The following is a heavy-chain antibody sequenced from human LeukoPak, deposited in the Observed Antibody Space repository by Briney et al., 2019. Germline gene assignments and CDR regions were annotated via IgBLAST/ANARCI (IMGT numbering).Heavy chain of an antibody. V-gene: IGHV3-66*01. Sequence: GGSLRLSCAASGFTVSGNYMSWVRQAPGKGLEWVSVIYSGGSTYYADFVKGRFTISRDNSKNTLYLQMNSLRAEDTAVYYCARVQDGSWYEYFQHWGQGTLVTVSS. CDR3: ARVQDGSWYEYFQH. D-gene: IGHD6-13*01. CDR2: IYSGGST. J-gene: IGHJ1*01. CDR1: GFTVSGNY.